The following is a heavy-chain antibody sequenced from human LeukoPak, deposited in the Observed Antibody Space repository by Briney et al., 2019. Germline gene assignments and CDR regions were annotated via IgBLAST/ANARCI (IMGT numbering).Heavy chain of an antibody. Sequence: SETLSLTCAVYGGSFSGYYYTWIRQPPGKGLEWIGEIHHSGSTNYNPSLKSRVTISVDTSKNQFSLKLSSVTAADTAVYYCARLGYGSGSYYRRYYYYMDVWGKGTTVTISS. CDR3: ARLGYGSGSYYRRYYYYMDV. J-gene: IGHJ6*03. CDR1: GGSFSGYY. D-gene: IGHD3-10*01. CDR2: IHHSGST. V-gene: IGHV4-34*01.